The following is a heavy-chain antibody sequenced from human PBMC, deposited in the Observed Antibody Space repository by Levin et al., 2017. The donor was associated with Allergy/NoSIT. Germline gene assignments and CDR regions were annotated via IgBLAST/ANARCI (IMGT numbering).Heavy chain of an antibody. Sequence: ASVKVSCKASGYTFTSYAMHWVRQAPGQRLEWMGWINAGNGNTKYSQKFQGRVTITRDTSASTAYMELSSLRSEDTDVYYCARDHCSGGSCYSPTYYFDYWGQGTLVTVSS. D-gene: IGHD2-15*01. CDR1: GYTFTSYA. CDR3: ARDHCSGGSCYSPTYYFDY. V-gene: IGHV1-3*01. J-gene: IGHJ4*02. CDR2: INAGNGNT.